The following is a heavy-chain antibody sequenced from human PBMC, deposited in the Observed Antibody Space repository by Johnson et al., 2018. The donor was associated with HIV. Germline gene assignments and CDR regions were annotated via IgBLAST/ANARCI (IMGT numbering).Heavy chain of an antibody. CDR2: IKQDGSEK. CDR1: GFTFSSYW. CDR3: ARIPILRYFDWLYDAFDI. V-gene: IGHV3-7*01. J-gene: IGHJ3*02. D-gene: IGHD3-9*01. Sequence: VQLVESGGGVVQPGGSLRLSCAASGFTFSSYWMSWVRQAPGKGLEWVANIKQDGSEKYYVDSVKGRFTISRDNAKNSLYLQMNSLRAEDTAVYYCARIPILRYFDWLYDAFDIWGQGTMVTVSS.